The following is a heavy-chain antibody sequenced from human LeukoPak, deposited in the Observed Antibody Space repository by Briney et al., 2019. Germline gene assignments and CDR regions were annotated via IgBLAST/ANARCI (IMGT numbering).Heavy chain of an antibody. J-gene: IGHJ4*02. CDR2: IRYDGSNK. D-gene: IGHD2-8*02. Sequence: GGSLRLSCAASGFTFSSYGMHWVRQAPGKGLEWVAFIRYDGSNKYYADSVKRRFTISRDNSKSTLSLQMNSLRAEDTAIYYCATYRQVLLPFESWGQGTLVTVSS. CDR3: ATYRQVLLPFES. V-gene: IGHV3-30*02. CDR1: GFTFSSYG.